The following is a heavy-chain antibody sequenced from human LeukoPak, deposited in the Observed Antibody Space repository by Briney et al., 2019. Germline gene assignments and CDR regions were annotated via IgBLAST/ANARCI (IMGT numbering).Heavy chain of an antibody. D-gene: IGHD3-3*01. CDR1: GGSISSGDYY. CDR3: ARLHDFWSGYTTYYYMDV. Sequence: SETLSLTCTVSGGSISSGDYYWSWIRQPPGKGLEWIGYIYYSGSTYYNPSLKSRVTISVDTSKNQFSLKLSSVTAADTAVYYCARLHDFWSGYTTYYYMDVWGKGTTVTVSS. V-gene: IGHV4-30-4*02. CDR2: IYYSGST. J-gene: IGHJ6*03.